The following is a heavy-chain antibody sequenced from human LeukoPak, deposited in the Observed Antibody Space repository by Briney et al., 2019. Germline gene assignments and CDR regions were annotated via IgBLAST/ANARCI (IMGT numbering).Heavy chain of an antibody. CDR2: IIPIFGTA. CDR1: GGTFSSYA. Sequence: SVKVSCKASGGTFSSYAISWVRQAPGQGLEWMGGIIPIFGTANYAQKFQGRVTITADESTSTAYMELSSLRSEDTAVYYCARDRGSSGSYYYYGMDVWGQGTTVTVSS. CDR3: ARDRGSSGSYYYYGMDV. D-gene: IGHD6-6*01. V-gene: IGHV1-69*13. J-gene: IGHJ6*02.